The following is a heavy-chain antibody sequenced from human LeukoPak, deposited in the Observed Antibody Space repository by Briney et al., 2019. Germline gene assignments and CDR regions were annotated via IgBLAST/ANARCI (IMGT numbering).Heavy chain of an antibody. D-gene: IGHD3-10*01. CDR3: AREYVTMVRDVIIMNSYYYYMDV. J-gene: IGHJ6*03. Sequence: SETLSLTCTVSGGSISSGSFYWSWIRQPAGKGLEWIGRIYSSGHTRYNPSLKSRVTLSVDTSKNQFSLRLTSVTAADTAVYYCAREYVTMVRDVIIMNSYYYYMDVWGKGTTVTISS. CDR1: GGSISSGSFY. CDR2: IYSSGHT. V-gene: IGHV4-61*02.